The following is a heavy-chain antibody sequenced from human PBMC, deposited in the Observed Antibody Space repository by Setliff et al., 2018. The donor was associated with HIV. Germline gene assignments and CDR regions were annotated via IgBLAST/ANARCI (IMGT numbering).Heavy chain of an antibody. CDR2: IYHTGST. V-gene: IGHV4-38-2*01. CDR3: ARHAGSGARDDAFDI. D-gene: IGHD6-19*01. CDR1: DYSISSGFY. Sequence: PSETLSLTCAVSDYSISSGFYWGWIRQPPGKGLEWIGSIYHTGSTYYNPSLKSRVTMSVDTSKNRFSLKLSSVTAADTAIFYCARHAGSGARDDAFDIWGQGPLVTV. J-gene: IGHJ3*02.